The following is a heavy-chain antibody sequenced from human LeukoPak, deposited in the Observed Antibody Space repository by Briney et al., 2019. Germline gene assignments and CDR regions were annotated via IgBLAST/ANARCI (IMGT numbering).Heavy chain of an antibody. Sequence: GGSLRLSCAASGFTVDSNYLSWVRQAPGKGLEWVSTIYTGGNTYYAGSVKGRFTISRDNAKNSLDLQMNSLRDEDTAVYYCARARASGRSGFDYWGQGTLVTVSS. CDR2: IYTGGNT. D-gene: IGHD2-15*01. V-gene: IGHV3-53*01. CDR3: ARARASGRSGFDY. J-gene: IGHJ4*02. CDR1: GFTVDSNY.